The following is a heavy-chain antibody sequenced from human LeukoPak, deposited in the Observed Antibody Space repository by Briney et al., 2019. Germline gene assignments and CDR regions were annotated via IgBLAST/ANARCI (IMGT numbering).Heavy chain of an antibody. CDR1: GFTFSSYA. J-gene: IGHJ4*02. Sequence: GGSLRLSCAASGFTFSSYAMSWVRQAPGKGLEWVSAISGSGGSTYYADSVKGRFTISRDNSKNTLYLQMNSLRAEDTAVYYCAKDGEDIVVVPAAAATLNFDYWGQGTLVTVSS. CDR2: ISGSGGST. D-gene: IGHD2-2*01. V-gene: IGHV3-23*01. CDR3: AKDGEDIVVVPAAAATLNFDY.